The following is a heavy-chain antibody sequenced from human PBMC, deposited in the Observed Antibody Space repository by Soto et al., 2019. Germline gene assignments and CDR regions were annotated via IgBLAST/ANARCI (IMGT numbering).Heavy chain of an antibody. Sequence: SETLSLTCTVSGGSISSGGYYWSWIRQHPGKGLEWIGYIYYSGSTYYNPSLKSRVTISVDTSKNQFSLKLSSVTAADTAVYYCARVVGYSGYDGLLFDYWGQGTLVTVSS. J-gene: IGHJ4*02. CDR3: ARVVGYSGYDGLLFDY. D-gene: IGHD5-12*01. V-gene: IGHV4-31*03. CDR2: IYYSGST. CDR1: GGSISSGGYY.